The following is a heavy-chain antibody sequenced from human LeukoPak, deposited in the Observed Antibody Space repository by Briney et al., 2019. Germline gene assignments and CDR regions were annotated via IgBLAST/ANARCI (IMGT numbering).Heavy chain of an antibody. D-gene: IGHD2-15*01. J-gene: IGHJ4*02. CDR1: GFIFSSYG. CDR2: IRYDGSNK. Sequence: PGGSLRLSCAASGFIFSSYGMHWVRQAPGKGLEWVAFIRYDGSNKYYADSVKGRFTISRDNSKNTLYLQMNSLRAEDTAVYYCAKDPHDCSGGSCYFGWYFDYWGQGTLVTVSS. CDR3: AKDPHDCSGGSCYFGWYFDY. V-gene: IGHV3-30*02.